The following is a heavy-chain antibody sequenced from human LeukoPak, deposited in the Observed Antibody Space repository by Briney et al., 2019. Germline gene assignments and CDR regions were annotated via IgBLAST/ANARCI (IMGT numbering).Heavy chain of an antibody. CDR3: ARGRRVASIAAAGWFDP. Sequence: SETLSLTCAVYGGSFSGYYWSWFRQPPGKGLEWIGEINHSGSTNYNPSLKSRVTISVDTSKNQFSLKLSSVTAADTAVYYCARGRRVASIAAAGWFDPWGQGTLVTVSS. CDR1: GGSFSGYY. V-gene: IGHV4-34*01. D-gene: IGHD6-13*01. J-gene: IGHJ5*02. CDR2: INHSGST.